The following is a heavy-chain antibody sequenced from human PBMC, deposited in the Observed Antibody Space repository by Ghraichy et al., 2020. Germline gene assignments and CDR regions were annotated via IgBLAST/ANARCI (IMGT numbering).Heavy chain of an antibody. D-gene: IGHD4-11*01. CDR2: ISYDGSNK. J-gene: IGHJ4*02. V-gene: IGHV3-30-3*01. CDR1: GFTFSSYA. CDR3: ARGRRDYSNYQDY. Sequence: GGSLRLSCAASGFTFSSYAMHWVRQAPGKGLEWVAVISYDGSNKYYADSVKGRFTISRDNSKNTLYLQMNSLRAEDTAVYYCARGRRDYSNYQDYWGQGTLVTVSS.